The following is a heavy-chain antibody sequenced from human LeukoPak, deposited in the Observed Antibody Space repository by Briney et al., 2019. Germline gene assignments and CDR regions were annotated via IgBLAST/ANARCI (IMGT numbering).Heavy chain of an antibody. Sequence: LGESLQISCKGSGYLWTNNWIGWVRQVPGKGLEWMGLIYPGHSDTKYSPSFQGQVTFSVDKSINTAYLHWSSLQASDTAIYFCARFAYTSSLDYWGQGTRVTVSS. CDR3: ARFAYTSSLDY. D-gene: IGHD2-2*01. CDR1: GYLWTNNW. CDR2: IYPGHSDT. V-gene: IGHV5-51*01. J-gene: IGHJ4*02.